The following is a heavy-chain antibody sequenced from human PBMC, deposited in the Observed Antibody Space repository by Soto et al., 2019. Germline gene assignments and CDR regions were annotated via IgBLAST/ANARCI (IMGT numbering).Heavy chain of an antibody. CDR3: ARYCSGGSCYYYGMDV. D-gene: IGHD2-15*01. Sequence: SQTLSLTWVISGDSVSSNSAAWNWIRQSPSGGLEWLGRTYYRSRWYNDYAVSVRSRITINPDTSKNQFSLHLNSVTPEDTAVYYCARYCSGGSCYYYGMDVWGQGTTVTLSS. V-gene: IGHV6-1*01. J-gene: IGHJ6*02. CDR2: TYYRSRWYN. CDR1: GDSVSSNSAA.